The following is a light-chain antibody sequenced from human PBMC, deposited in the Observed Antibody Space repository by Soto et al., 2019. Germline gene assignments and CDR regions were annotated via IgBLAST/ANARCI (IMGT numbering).Light chain of an antibody. V-gene: IGKV3-15*01. CDR1: HRVSSY. CDR3: QQYNNWPLT. CDR2: GAS. Sequence: IVMPQSPATLSVSPGERATLSCRASHRVSSYLAWYQQRPGQAPRLLIYGASTRATGIPARFSGSASGTEFTLTISSLQSEDFAIYYCQQYNNWPLTFGGGTKVDIK. J-gene: IGKJ4*01.